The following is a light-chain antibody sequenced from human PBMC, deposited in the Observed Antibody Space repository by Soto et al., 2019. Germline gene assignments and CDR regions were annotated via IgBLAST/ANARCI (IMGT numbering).Light chain of an antibody. J-gene: IGKJ4*01. CDR3: QQYNNWPPLT. V-gene: IGKV3-15*01. Sequence: EIVMTQSPATLSVSPGERATLSCRASQSVSSNLAWYQQNPGQAPRLLIYGASTRATGIPARFSGSGSGTEFTITISSLQSEDFAVYYCQQYNNWPPLTFGGGTKVEIK. CDR2: GAS. CDR1: QSVSSN.